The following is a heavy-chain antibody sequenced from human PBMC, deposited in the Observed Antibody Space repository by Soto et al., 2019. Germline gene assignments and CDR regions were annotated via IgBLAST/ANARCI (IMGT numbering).Heavy chain of an antibody. D-gene: IGHD6-13*01. J-gene: IGHJ5*02. CDR2: VHYSGST. CDR3: ARVDNIVAVKWFDP. Sequence: PSETLSLTCAVSGYSISSGYYWGWIRQPPGKGLEWIGSVHYSGSTYYNPSLKSRVTISIDTPKNQISLKLTSVTAADTAVYYCARVDNIVAVKWFDPWGQGTLVTVS. V-gene: IGHV4-38-2*01. CDR1: GYSISSGYY.